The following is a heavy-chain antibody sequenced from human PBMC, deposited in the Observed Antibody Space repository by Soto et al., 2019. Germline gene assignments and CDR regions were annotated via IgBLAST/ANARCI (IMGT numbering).Heavy chain of an antibody. V-gene: IGHV5-10-1*01. J-gene: IGHJ6*02. Sequence: GESLKISCKGSGYSFTSYWISWVRQMPGKGLEWMGRIDPSDSYTNYSPSFQGHVTISADKSISTAYLQWSSLKASDTAMYYCAGIAVAGEVYYYGMDVWGQGTTVTSP. CDR3: AGIAVAGEVYYYGMDV. CDR1: GYSFTSYW. CDR2: IDPSDSYT. D-gene: IGHD6-19*01.